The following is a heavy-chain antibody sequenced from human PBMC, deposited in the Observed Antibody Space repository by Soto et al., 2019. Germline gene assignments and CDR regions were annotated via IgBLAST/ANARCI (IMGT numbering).Heavy chain of an antibody. CDR1: GFTFTSYA. V-gene: IGHV1-3*01. D-gene: IGHD3-10*01. CDR3: ARVPPWGNSAGDYYIQHYDS. J-gene: IGHJ4*02. CDR2: INGGSGNT. Sequence: ASVKVSCKSSGFTFTSYAVHWLRQAPGQRPQWMGWINGGSGNTKYSQDFQGRVTFTRDTFATTAYLELSSLRSEDTAVYYCARVPPWGNSAGDYYIQHYDSWGQGTPVTVSS.